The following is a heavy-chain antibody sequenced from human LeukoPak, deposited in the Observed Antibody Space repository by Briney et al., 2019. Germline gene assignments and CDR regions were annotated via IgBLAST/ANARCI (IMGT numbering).Heavy chain of an antibody. J-gene: IGHJ5*02. V-gene: IGHV1-69*05. Sequence: ASVKVSCKASGYTFTSYDINWVRQTPGQGLEWMGGIIPIFGTANYAQKFQGRVTITTDESTSTAYMELSSLRSEDTAVYYCARDQVDCSSTSCSATSNWFDPWGQGTLVTVSS. CDR3: ARDQVDCSSTSCSATSNWFDP. D-gene: IGHD2-2*01. CDR2: IIPIFGTA. CDR1: GYTFTSYD.